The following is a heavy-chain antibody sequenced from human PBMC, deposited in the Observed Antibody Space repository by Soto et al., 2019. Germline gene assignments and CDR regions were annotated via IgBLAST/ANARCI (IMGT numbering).Heavy chain of an antibody. J-gene: IGHJ4*02. Sequence: ASVKVSCKASGYTFTRYNVHWVRQVPGQGLEWMAIINPSGGTTYYVQKFEGRVTLTTDMSTSTVYMELSSLRSDDTAVYYCARVRGGGSEYFFDYWGQGTLVTVSS. V-gene: IGHV1-46*01. CDR1: GYTFTRYN. D-gene: IGHD2-15*01. CDR3: ARVRGGGSEYFFDY. CDR2: INPSGGTT.